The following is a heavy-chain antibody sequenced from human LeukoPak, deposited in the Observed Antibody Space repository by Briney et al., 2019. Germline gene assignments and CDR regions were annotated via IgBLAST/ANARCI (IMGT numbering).Heavy chain of an antibody. J-gene: IGHJ5*01. V-gene: IGHV3-23*01. D-gene: IGHD1-14*01. CDR2: ISGSGTST. Sequence: GGSLRLSCAAPGFTFSSYAMSWVRQAPGKGLEWVSSISGSGTSTYYADSVKGRFTISRDNSKNTVYLQMNSLRVEDTAVYYCANDLPGKVWFDSWGQGTLVIVSS. CDR3: ANDLPGKVWFDS. CDR1: GFTFSSYA.